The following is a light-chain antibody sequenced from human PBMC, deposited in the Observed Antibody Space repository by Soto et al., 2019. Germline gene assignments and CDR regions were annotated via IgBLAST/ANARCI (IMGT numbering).Light chain of an antibody. CDR3: HQYYSLPFT. Sequence: DIVMTQSPDSLPVSLGERATINCKSSQSVLYSSNNKNYLAWFQHKPGQPPKLLMYWASTRESRVPDRFSGSGSGTDFTLTISSLQAEDVAVYYCHQYYSLPFTFGPGTKVEIK. CDR2: WAS. J-gene: IGKJ3*01. CDR1: QSVLYSSNNKNY. V-gene: IGKV4-1*01.